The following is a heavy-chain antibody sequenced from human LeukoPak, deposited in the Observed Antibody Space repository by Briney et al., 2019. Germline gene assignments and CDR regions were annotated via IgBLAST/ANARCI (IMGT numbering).Heavy chain of an antibody. Sequence: SETLSLTCTVSGGSISSYYWSWIRQPPGKGLEWIGYIYYSGSTNYNPSLKSRVAISIDTSKNQFSLKLSSVTAADTAMYYCARAAPSYYGSGSLGSYYYGMDVWGQGTTVTVSS. J-gene: IGHJ6*02. CDR1: GGSISSYY. D-gene: IGHD3-10*01. CDR2: IYYSGST. CDR3: ARAAPSYYGSGSLGSYYYGMDV. V-gene: IGHV4-59*01.